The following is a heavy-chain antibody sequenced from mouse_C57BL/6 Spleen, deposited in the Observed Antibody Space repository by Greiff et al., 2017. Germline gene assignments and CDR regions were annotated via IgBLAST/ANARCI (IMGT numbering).Heavy chain of an antibody. D-gene: IGHD1-1*01. CDR1: GYTFTSYW. J-gene: IGHJ1*03. Sequence: VQLQQPGAELVRPGTSVKLSCKASGYTFTSYWMHWVKQRPGQGLEWIGVIDPSDSYTNYNQKFKGKATLTVDTSSSTAYMQLSSLTSEDSAVYYCARGRGYGSSYYWYFDVWGTGTTVTVSS. V-gene: IGHV1-59*01. CDR2: IDPSDSYT. CDR3: ARGRGYGSSYYWYFDV.